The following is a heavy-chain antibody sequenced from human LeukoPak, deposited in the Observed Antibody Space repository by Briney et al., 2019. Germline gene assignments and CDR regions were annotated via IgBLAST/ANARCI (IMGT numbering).Heavy chain of an antibody. CDR1: GYTFTSYG. D-gene: IGHD3-10*01. Sequence: ASVKVSCKASGYTFTSYGISWVRQAPGQGLEWMGWISAYNGNTNYAQKLQGRVTMTTDTSTSTAYMELRSLRSDDTAVYYCARDDRLKFGELWGSGAFDIWGQGTMVTVSS. J-gene: IGHJ3*02. CDR2: ISAYNGNT. V-gene: IGHV1-18*01. CDR3: ARDDRLKFGELWGSGAFDI.